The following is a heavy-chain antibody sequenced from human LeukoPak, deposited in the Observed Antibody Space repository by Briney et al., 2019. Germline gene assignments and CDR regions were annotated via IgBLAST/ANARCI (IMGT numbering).Heavy chain of an antibody. CDR1: GGSISSYY. V-gene: IGHV4-59*01. D-gene: IGHD5-24*01. Sequence: SETLSLTCTVSGGSISSYYWSWIRQPPGKGLEWIGYIYYSGNTNYNPSLKSRVAISVDTSKNQFSLKLSSVTAADTAVYYCARDNYGYNFFDYWGQGTLVTVSS. CDR2: IYYSGNT. J-gene: IGHJ4*02. CDR3: ARDNYGYNFFDY.